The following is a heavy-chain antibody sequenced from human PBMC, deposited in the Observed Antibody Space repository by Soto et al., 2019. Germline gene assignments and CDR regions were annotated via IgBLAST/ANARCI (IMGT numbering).Heavy chain of an antibody. CDR2: ISAYNGNT. CDR3: ARVMTYFTSRSCHDN. CDR1: GYTFTSSG. V-gene: IGHV1-18*01. D-gene: IGHD2-2*01. J-gene: IGHJ4*02. Sequence: QVQLVQSGAEVKKPGASVKVSCTTSGYTFTSSGISWLRQAPGHGLEGMGWISAYNGNTDYAQKFQGRVIMTTDTSTSTAYMELRSLRSDDTAVYYCARVMTYFTSRSCHDNWGQGTLVAVSS.